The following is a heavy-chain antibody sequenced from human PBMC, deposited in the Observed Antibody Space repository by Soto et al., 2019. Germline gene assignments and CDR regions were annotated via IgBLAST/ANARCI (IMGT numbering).Heavy chain of an antibody. Sequence: GESLKISCKGSGYSFTSYWIGWVRQMPGKGLEWMGIIYPGDSDTRYSPSFQGQVTISADKSISTAYLQWSSLKASDTAMYYCARLGSSSSLGDYYYYYGMDVWGQETTVTVSS. CDR3: ARLGSSSSLGDYYYYYGMDV. J-gene: IGHJ6*02. D-gene: IGHD6-6*01. CDR2: IYPGDSDT. CDR1: GYSFTSYW. V-gene: IGHV5-51*01.